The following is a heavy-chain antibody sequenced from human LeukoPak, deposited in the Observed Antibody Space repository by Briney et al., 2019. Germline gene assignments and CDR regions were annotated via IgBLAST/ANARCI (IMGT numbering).Heavy chain of an antibody. Sequence: GGSLRLSCAASGFTFSSYGMHWVRQAPGKGLEWVAVIWYVGSNKYYADSVKGRFTISRDNSKNTLYLQMNSLRAEDTAVYYCAREEGDPSSGWYQNWFDPWGQGTLVTVSS. CDR2: IWYVGSNK. J-gene: IGHJ5*02. CDR1: GFTFSSYG. CDR3: AREEGDPSSGWYQNWFDP. V-gene: IGHV3-33*01. D-gene: IGHD6-19*01.